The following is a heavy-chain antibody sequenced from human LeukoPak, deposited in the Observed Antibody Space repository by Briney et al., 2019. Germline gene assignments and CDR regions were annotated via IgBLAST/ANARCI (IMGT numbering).Heavy chain of an antibody. CDR2: ISYDGSNK. V-gene: IGHV3-30-3*01. Sequence: GGSLRLSCAASGFTFSSYAMHWVRQAPGKGLEWVAVISYDGSNKYYADSVKGRSTISRDNSKNTLYLQMNSLRAEDTAVYYCAREEDYDSSGYSVNYFDYWGQGTLVTVSS. J-gene: IGHJ4*02. CDR1: GFTFSSYA. CDR3: AREEDYDSSGYSVNYFDY. D-gene: IGHD3-22*01.